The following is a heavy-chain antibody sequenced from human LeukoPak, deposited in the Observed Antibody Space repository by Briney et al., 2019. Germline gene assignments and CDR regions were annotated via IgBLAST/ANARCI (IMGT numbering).Heavy chain of an antibody. Sequence: AGGYLRLSCPASRLNHNTYAMSWARQAPGKGLEWVSGITAGGCKTYYADSVKGRFIISRDNSKNTLFLQMNSLRVDDTAVYYCASSQYLDFLFSSHFYHGLDVWGKGTTVTVSS. CDR3: ASSQYLDFLFSSHFYHGLDV. D-gene: IGHD3-9*01. CDR2: ITAGGCKT. V-gene: IGHV3-23*01. CDR1: RLNHNTYA. J-gene: IGHJ6*04.